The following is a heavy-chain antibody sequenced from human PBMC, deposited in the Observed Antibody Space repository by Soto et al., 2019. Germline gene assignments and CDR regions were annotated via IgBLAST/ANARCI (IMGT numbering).Heavy chain of an antibody. D-gene: IGHD3-10*01. CDR1: GFTFSSYW. CDR2: IDEYGSTI. V-gene: IGHV3-74*01. Sequence: XGSLRLSCAASGFTFSSYWMHWVRQVPGKGLLWVSRIDEYGSTINYADSVKGRFTISRDNARNTLYLEMNSLRAEDTALYYCTRDIGGKGAYWGPGTLVTVSS. J-gene: IGHJ4*02. CDR3: TRDIGGKGAY.